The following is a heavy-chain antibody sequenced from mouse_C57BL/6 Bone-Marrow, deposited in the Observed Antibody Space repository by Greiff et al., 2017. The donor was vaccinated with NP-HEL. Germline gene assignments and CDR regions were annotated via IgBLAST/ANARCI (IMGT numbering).Heavy chain of an antibody. V-gene: IGHV5-12*01. Sequence: EVQLQESGGGLVQPGGSLKLSCAASGFTFSDYYMYWVRQTPEKRLEWVAYISNGGGSTYYPDTVKGRFTISRANAKNTLYLQMSRLKSEDTAMYYCARAPYYYGSSYKPRVLDYWGQGTTLTVSS. CDR2: ISNGGGST. J-gene: IGHJ2*01. CDR1: GFTFSDYY. D-gene: IGHD1-1*01. CDR3: ARAPYYYGSSYKPRVLDY.